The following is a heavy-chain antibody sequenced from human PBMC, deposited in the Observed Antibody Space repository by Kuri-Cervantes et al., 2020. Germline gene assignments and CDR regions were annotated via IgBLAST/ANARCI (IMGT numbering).Heavy chain of an antibody. CDR3: AREVIAAAGMGFDP. Sequence: ASVKVSCKASGYTFTGYYMHWVRQAPGQGLEWMGWINPNSGGTNYAQKFQGWVTMTRDTSISTAYLELSRLRSDDTAVYYCAREVIAAAGMGFDPWGQGTLVTVSS. J-gene: IGHJ5*02. V-gene: IGHV1-2*04. CDR2: INPNSGGT. CDR1: GYTFTGYY. D-gene: IGHD6-13*01.